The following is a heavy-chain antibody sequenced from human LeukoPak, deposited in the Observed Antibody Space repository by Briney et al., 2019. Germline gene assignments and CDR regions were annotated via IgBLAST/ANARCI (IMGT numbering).Heavy chain of an antibody. CDR2: IYSVGST. CDR3: ASSNRAAAGTFDY. Sequence: GRSLRLSCAASGFTFSSYAMHWVRQAPGKGLEWVSVIYSVGSTYYADSVKGRFTISRDNSKNTLFLQMNGLRVEDTAIYYCASSNRAAAGTFDYWGQGTLVTVSS. V-gene: IGHV3-53*01. D-gene: IGHD6-13*01. CDR1: GFTFSSYA. J-gene: IGHJ4*02.